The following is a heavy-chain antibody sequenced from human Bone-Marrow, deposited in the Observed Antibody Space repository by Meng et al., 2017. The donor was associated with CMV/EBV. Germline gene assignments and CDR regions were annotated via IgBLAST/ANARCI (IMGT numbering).Heavy chain of an antibody. CDR3: ARDRGPAKHKPLPLDY. CDR2: ISAYNGNT. J-gene: IGHJ4*02. CDR1: GYTFTSYG. Sequence: ASVKVSCKASGYTFTSYGISWVRQAPGQGLEWMGWISAYNGNTNYAQKLQGRVTMTTDTSTSTAYMELRNLRSDDTAVYYCARDRGPAKHKPLPLDYWGQGTLVTVSS. D-gene: IGHD2-2*01. V-gene: IGHV1-18*01.